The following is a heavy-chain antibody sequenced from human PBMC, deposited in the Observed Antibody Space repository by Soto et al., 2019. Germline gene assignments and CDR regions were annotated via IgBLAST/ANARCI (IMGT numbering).Heavy chain of an antibody. D-gene: IGHD2-15*01. J-gene: IGHJ4*02. CDR1: GFTFSNYG. CDR2: ISHDGSDK. Sequence: QVQLVESGGGVVQPGRSLGLSCAASGFTFSNYGMHWVRQAPGRGLEWVATISHDGSDKFYADSVKGRFTLSRDDSKNTLYVQRNSLRVEDTAVYYFVRDLNVPQSSDWGQGTLVTVSS. V-gene: IGHV3-30*03. CDR3: VRDLNVPQSSD.